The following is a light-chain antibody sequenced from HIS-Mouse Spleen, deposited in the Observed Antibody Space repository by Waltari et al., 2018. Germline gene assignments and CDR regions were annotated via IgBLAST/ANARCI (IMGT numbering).Light chain of an antibody. CDR3: QQLNSYPPT. J-gene: IGKJ1*01. V-gene: IGKV1-9*01. Sequence: DIQLTQSPSFLSASVGDRVTITCRASQGISSSLACYQQKPGKAPKLLIYAASTLQSGVPSRFSGSGSGTEFTLTISSLQPEDFATYYCQQLNSYPPTFGQGTKVEIK. CDR1: QGISSS. CDR2: AAS.